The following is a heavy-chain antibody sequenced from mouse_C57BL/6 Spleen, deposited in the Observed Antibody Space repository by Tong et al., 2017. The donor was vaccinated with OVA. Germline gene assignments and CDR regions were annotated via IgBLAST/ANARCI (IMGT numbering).Heavy chain of an antibody. CDR1: GFTFSDYG. V-gene: IGHV5-12*01. D-gene: IGHD3-1*01. J-gene: IGHJ1*03. CDR3: ARDRGDWYFDV. CDR2: ISNGGSST. Sequence: EVQLQESGGGLVKPGGSLKLSCAASGFTFSDYGMHCVRQAPEKRLEWVAYISNGGSSTYYPDTVKGRFTIARDNAKNNLYLQMSHLKSEDTAMYYCARDRGDWYFDVWGTGTTVTVSS.